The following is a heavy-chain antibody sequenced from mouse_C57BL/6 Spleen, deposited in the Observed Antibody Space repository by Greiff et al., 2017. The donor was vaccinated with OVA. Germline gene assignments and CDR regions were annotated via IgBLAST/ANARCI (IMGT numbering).Heavy chain of an antibody. J-gene: IGHJ4*01. D-gene: IGHD1-3*01. CDR2: IYPGNGDT. V-gene: IGHV1-12*01. CDR1: GYTFTSYN. CDR3: ARSRLTKGAMDY. Sequence: SGAELVRPGASVKMSCKASGYTFTSYNMHWVKQTPRQGLEWIGAIYPGNGDTSYNQKFKGKATLTVDKSSSTAYMQLSSLTSEDSAVYFWARSRLTKGAMDYWGQGTSVTVSS.